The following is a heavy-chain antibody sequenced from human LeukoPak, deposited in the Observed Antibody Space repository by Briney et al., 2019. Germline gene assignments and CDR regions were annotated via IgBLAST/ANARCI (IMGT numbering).Heavy chain of an antibody. J-gene: IGHJ5*02. D-gene: IGHD3-9*01. CDR3: ARDRGLFYDILTGYLNWFDP. Sequence: SETLSLTCAVSGYSISSGYCWGWIRQPPGKGLEWIGSIYHSGSTYYNPSLKSRVTISVDTSKNQFSLKLSSVTAADTAVYYCARDRGLFYDILTGYLNWFDPWGQGTLVTVSS. CDR1: GYSISSGYC. CDR2: IYHSGST. V-gene: IGHV4-38-2*02.